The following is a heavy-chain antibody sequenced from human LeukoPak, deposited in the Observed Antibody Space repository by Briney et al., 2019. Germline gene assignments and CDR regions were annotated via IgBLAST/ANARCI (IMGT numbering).Heavy chain of an antibody. CDR1: GFTFSSYE. Sequence: GGSLRLSCAASGFTFSSYEMNWVRQAPGKGLEWVSYISSSGSAFYYADSVKGRFTISRDNAKNSLYLQMNSLRAEDTAVYYCARDLVQLWSKDFWGQGTLVTVSS. V-gene: IGHV3-48*03. D-gene: IGHD5-18*01. CDR3: ARDLVQLWSKDF. J-gene: IGHJ4*02. CDR2: ISSSGSAF.